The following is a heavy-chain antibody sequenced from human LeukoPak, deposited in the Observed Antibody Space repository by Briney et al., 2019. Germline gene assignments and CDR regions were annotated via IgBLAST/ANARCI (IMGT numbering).Heavy chain of an antibody. V-gene: IGHV4-34*01. CDR2: INHSGST. CDR1: GGSFSGYY. CDR3: ARGDSSSTLKVFDY. Sequence: SETLSLTCAVYGGSFSGYYWSWIRQPPGKGLEWIGEINHSGSTNYNPSLKRRVTISVDTSKNQFSLKLSSVTAADTAVYYCARGDSSSTLKVFDYWGQGTLVTVSS. D-gene: IGHD6-6*01. J-gene: IGHJ4*02.